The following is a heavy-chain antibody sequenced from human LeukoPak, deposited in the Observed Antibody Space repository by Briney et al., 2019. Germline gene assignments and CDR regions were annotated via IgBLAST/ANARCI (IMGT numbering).Heavy chain of an antibody. D-gene: IGHD6-13*01. CDR1: GGSISSSSYY. CDR3: ARINTIAAAGTPTEYFQH. V-gene: IGHV4-39*07. CDR2: IYYSGST. J-gene: IGHJ1*01. Sequence: PSETLSLTCTVSGGSISSSSYYWGWIRQPPGKGLEWIGSIYYSGSTYYNPSLKSRVTISVDTSKNQFSLKLSSVTAADTAVYYCARINTIAAAGTPTEYFQHWGQGTLVTVSS.